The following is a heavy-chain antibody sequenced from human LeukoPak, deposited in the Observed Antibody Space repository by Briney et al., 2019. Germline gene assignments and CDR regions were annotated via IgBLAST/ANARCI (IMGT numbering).Heavy chain of an antibody. CDR2: IIPILGIA. D-gene: IGHD6-19*01. Sequence: ASVKVSCKASGGTFSSYAISWVRQAPGQGLEWMGRIIPILGIANYAQKFQGRVTITADKSTSTAYMELSSLRSEDTAVYYCARYTSGWPLDYWGQGTLVTVSS. CDR3: ARYTSGWPLDY. V-gene: IGHV1-69*04. J-gene: IGHJ4*02. CDR1: GGTFSSYA.